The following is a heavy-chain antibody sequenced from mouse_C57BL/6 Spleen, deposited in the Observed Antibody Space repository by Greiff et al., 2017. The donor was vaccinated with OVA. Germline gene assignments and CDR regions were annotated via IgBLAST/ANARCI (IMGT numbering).Heavy chain of an antibody. CDR3: ARRDSNYAMDY. Sequence: QVQLQQPGAELVRPGSSVKLSCKASGYTFTSYWMHWVKQRPIQGLEWIGNIDPSDSETHYNQKFKDKATLTVDKSSSTAYMQLSSLTSEDSAVYYCARRDSNYAMDYWGQGTSVTVSS. V-gene: IGHV1-52*01. J-gene: IGHJ4*01. CDR1: GYTFTSYW. CDR2: IDPSDSET. D-gene: IGHD3-3*01.